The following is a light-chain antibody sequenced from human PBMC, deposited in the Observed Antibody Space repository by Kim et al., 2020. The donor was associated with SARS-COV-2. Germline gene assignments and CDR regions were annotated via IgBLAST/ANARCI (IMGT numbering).Light chain of an antibody. J-gene: IGLJ2*01. CDR2: QDS. Sequence: SYELTQPPSVSVSPGQTASITCSGDKLGDKYACWYQQKPGQSPVLVIYQDSKRPSGIPERFSGSNSGNTATLTISGTQAMDEADYYCQAWDSSTDYVVFG. CDR3: QAWDSSTDYVV. V-gene: IGLV3-1*01. CDR1: KLGDKY.